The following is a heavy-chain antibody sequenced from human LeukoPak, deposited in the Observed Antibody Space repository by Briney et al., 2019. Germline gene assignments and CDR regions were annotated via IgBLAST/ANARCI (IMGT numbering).Heavy chain of an antibody. CDR1: GYTFTSYG. D-gene: IGHD3-22*01. CDR2: ISAYNGNT. CDR3: ARAGGFYYDSSGYYGIDY. J-gene: IGHJ4*02. V-gene: IGHV1-18*01. Sequence: ASLKVSCKASGYTFTSYGISWVRQAPGQGIEWMGWISAYNGNTNYAQKLQGRVTMTTDTSTSTAYMELRSLRSDDTAVYYCARAGGFYYDSSGYYGIDYWGQGTLVTVSS.